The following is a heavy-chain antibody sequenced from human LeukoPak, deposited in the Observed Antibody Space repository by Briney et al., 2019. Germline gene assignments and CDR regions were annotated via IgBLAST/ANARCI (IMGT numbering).Heavy chain of an antibody. J-gene: IGHJ4*02. CDR3: ATGRCEGALSTPEGMCYHSSGFYYDVLFDN. Sequence: GGSLRLSCAASGFTFSTYDMNWVRQAPGKGLEWVSSISRRSGYIYYADSVKGRFTISRDNAKNSLYLHMDSLRAEDTAMYYCATGRCEGALSTPEGMCYHSSGFYYDVLFDNWGQGTLVTVSS. CDR2: ISRRSGYI. V-gene: IGHV3-21*01. D-gene: IGHD3-22*01. CDR1: GFTFSTYD.